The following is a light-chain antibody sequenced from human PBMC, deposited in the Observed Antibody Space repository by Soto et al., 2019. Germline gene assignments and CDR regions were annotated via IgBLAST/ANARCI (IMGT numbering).Light chain of an antibody. Sequence: ETVMTQSPATLSMSPGERATLSCRASQGVSSKLAWYQQKPGQAPRLLIYGASTRATGIPARFSGSGSGTEFTLPISSLQSEDFAVYYCQQYNNWPPYTFGQGTKLEIK. J-gene: IGKJ2*01. CDR1: QGVSSK. V-gene: IGKV3-15*01. CDR3: QQYNNWPPYT. CDR2: GAS.